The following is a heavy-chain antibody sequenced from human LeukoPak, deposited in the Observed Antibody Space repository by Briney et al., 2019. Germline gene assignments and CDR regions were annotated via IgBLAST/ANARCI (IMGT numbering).Heavy chain of an antibody. CDR2: IYWDDDK. CDR3: AHRRRKVVRNSGFDY. CDR1: GFSLNTSGLS. V-gene: IGHV2-5*02. D-gene: IGHD2-15*01. Sequence: SGPTLVKPTQTLRLTFTFSGFSLNTSGLSVGWIRQPPGKALEWLALIYWDDDKRCSPSLNNRLTITKDTSKNQVVLTMSNMESVDAATYYCAHRRRKVVRNSGFDYWGQGTLVTVSS. J-gene: IGHJ4*02.